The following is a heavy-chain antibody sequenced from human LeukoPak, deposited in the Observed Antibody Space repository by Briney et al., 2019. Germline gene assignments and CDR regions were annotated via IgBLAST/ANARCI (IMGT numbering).Heavy chain of an antibody. CDR1: GGFISSYY. CDR3: ASARDWSAGSWFDP. CDR2: IFEGVAA. V-gene: IGHV4-59*01. D-gene: IGHD3/OR15-3a*01. J-gene: IGHJ5*02. Sequence: SESLSLTCIVSGGFISSYYWSWIRQRPGEGLGWSGNIFEGVAANYNPSLKSRVGMSVDTPKHPFSLKLYSVTPADTPMYYCASARDWSAGSWFDPWGQGTLVTVSS.